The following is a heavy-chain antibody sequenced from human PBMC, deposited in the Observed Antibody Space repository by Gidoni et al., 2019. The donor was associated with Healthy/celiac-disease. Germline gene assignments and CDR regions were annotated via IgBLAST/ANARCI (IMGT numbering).Heavy chain of an antibody. CDR3: ARDGCSGSYLDY. J-gene: IGHJ4*02. D-gene: IGHD1-26*01. Sequence: EVQLVESGGGVVQPGGSLRRCSAASGVTFSGYSMNWVRQAPGKGLGCVSYIRSSASSISHAYSVNGRFTFSRDNAKNSLYLQMNSLRAEDTAVYYCARDGCSGSYLDYWGQGTLVTVSS. V-gene: IGHV3-48*01. CDR1: GVTFSGYS. CDR2: IRSSASSI.